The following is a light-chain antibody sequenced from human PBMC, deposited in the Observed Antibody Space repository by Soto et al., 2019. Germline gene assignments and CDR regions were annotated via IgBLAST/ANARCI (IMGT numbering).Light chain of an antibody. V-gene: IGKV3-15*01. CDR2: GAS. CDR3: QQYNNWPRT. Sequence: EIVMTQSPGTLSVSPGERATLSCRASQSVSSNLAWYQQKPGQAPRLLIYGASTRATGIPARFSGSGSGTEFTLTISSLQSADFAVYTCQQYNNWPRTFGQGTKVAIK. CDR1: QSVSSN. J-gene: IGKJ1*01.